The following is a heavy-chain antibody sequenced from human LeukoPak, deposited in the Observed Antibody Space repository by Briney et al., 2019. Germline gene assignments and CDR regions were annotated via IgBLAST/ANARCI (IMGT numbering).Heavy chain of an antibody. D-gene: IGHD6-13*01. J-gene: IGHJ4*02. CDR1: GFTFSSYA. V-gene: IGHV3-23*01. CDR2: ISGSGGST. CDR3: AKSSPLYSRRPGETDC. Sequence: SGGSLRLSCAASGFTFSSYAMSWVRQAPGKGLEWVSAISGSGGSTYYADSVKGRFTISRDNSKNPLYMQMTSLRAEDTAVYYCAKSSPLYSRRPGETDCWGQGTLVTVSS.